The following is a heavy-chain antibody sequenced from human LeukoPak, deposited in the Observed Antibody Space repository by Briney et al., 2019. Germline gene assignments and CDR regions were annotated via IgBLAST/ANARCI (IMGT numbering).Heavy chain of an antibody. V-gene: IGHV4-4*02. CDR2: IYHSGST. D-gene: IGHD3-10*01. CDR1: GGSISSSNW. J-gene: IGHJ4*02. CDR3: ARDGGSGSGSYYNYFDY. Sequence: SETLSLTCAVSGGSISSSNWWSWVRQPPGKGLEWIGEIYHSGSTNYNPSLKSQVTISVDKSKNQFSLKLSSVTAADTAVYYCARDGGSGSGSYYNYFDYWGQGTLVTVSS.